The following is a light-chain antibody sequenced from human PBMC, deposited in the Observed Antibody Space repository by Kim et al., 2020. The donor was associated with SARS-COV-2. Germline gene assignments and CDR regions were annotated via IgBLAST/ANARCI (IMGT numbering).Light chain of an antibody. CDR2: ANN. J-gene: IGLJ1*01. CDR3: QSYDSSLSDFV. V-gene: IGLV1-40*01. CDR1: TPNIGAKYD. Sequence: QSVLTQPPSMSGAPGQRVTISCTGTTPNIGAKYDVHWYHQLPGKAPKLLISANNNRPSGVPDRFSVSKSGTSASLAIAGLQAEDEADYYCQSYDSSLSDFVFGTWTKVTVL.